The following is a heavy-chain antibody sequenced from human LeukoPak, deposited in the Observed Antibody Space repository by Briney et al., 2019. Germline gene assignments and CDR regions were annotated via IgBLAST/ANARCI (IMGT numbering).Heavy chain of an antibody. J-gene: IGHJ4*02. Sequence: GGSLRLSCAASGFTFSSYSMNWVRQAPGKGLEWVSSISSSSSYIYYADSVKGRFTISRDNAKNSLYLQMNSLRAEDTAVYYCAWGVAAAGTFDYWGQGTLVTVSS. D-gene: IGHD6-13*01. CDR1: GFTFSSYS. CDR2: ISSSSSYI. V-gene: IGHV3-21*01. CDR3: AWGVAAAGTFDY.